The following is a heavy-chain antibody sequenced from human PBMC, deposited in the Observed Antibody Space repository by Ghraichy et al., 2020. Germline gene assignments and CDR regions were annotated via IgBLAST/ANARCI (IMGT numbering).Heavy chain of an antibody. CDR1: GGSISSRSYY. CDR2: ICYSGST. Sequence: SETLSLTCTVSGGSISSRSYYWGWIRQPPGKGLEWIGSICYSGSTYYTPSLKSRVTISIDTSKNQFSLKLSSVTAADTAVYYCATFRDYDFWSGYYSGVSWFDHWGQGTLVTVSS. D-gene: IGHD3-3*01. CDR3: ATFRDYDFWSGYYSGVSWFDH. V-gene: IGHV4-39*01. J-gene: IGHJ5*02.